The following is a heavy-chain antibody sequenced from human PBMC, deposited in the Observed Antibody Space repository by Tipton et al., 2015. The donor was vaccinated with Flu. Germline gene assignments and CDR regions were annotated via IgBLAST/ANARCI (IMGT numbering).Heavy chain of an antibody. CDR1: GGSISSYY. CDR3: AREKFARRVQLWLKGYYYYGMDV. V-gene: IGHV4-4*07. CDR2: IYTSGST. Sequence: TLSLTCTVSGGSISSYYWSWIRQPAGKGLEWIGRIYTSGSTNYNPSLKSRVTMSVDTSKNQFSLKLSSVTAADTAVYYCAREKFARRVQLWLKGYYYYGMDVWGQGTTVTVSS. J-gene: IGHJ6*02. D-gene: IGHD5-18*01.